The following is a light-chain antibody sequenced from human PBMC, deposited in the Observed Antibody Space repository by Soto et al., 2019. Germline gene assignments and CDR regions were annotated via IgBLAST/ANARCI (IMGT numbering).Light chain of an antibody. V-gene: IGKV3-20*01. CDR1: QSVSSRN. CDR3: QQHGGS. CDR2: GAY. Sequence: EIVLTQSPGTLYLSPGDRASLSCRASQSVSSRNLAWYQQRPGQAPRLLFYGAYSRATGIPDRFSGSGSGTDFSLTISRLESEDFSVYYCQQHGGSFGPGTKVDIK. J-gene: IGKJ3*01.